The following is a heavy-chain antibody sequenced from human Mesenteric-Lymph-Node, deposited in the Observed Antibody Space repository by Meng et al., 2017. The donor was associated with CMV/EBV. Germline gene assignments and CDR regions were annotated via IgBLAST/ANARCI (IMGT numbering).Heavy chain of an antibody. CDR2: IYYSGST. D-gene: IGHD3-10*01. CDR3: ARGQLLWFGETKTGWDY. J-gene: IGHJ4*02. Sequence: SGGSMSNYYWSWIRQPPGQGLEWIGYIYYSGSTTYNPSLKSRVTISLDTSKNQFSLKLNSVTAADTAVYYCARGQLLWFGETKTGWDYWGQGTLVTVSS. CDR1: GGSMSNYY. V-gene: IGHV4-59*01.